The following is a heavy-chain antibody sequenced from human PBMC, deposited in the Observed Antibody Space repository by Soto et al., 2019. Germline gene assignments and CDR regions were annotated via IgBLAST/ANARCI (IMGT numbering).Heavy chain of an antibody. CDR1: GFTVSHND. J-gene: IGHJ3*02. D-gene: IGHD3-22*01. CDR3: ARCGYDYESSVTAFDI. V-gene: IGHV3-66*01. Sequence: EVQLVESGGGLVQPGGSLRLSCAASGFTVSHNDMSWVRQAPGKGLEWVSMIHSGGNINYTDSVKARFTSSRDNSKKTLYLQMNRLRAEDTAVYYCARCGYDYESSVTAFDIWGQGAMVSVGS. CDR2: IHSGGNI.